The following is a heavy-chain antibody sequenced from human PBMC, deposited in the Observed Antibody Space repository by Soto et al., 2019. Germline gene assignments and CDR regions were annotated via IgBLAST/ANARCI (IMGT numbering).Heavy chain of an antibody. V-gene: IGHV4-59*01. J-gene: IGHJ4*02. CDR1: GCVTSNYH. Sequence: SETLSLSGIVSGCVTSNYHLIWLRQPPGKGLEWIGYIYDSGTTHYNPSLKGRVTISVDTSKSQFSLNLNSVTAADTAVYYCARGLTTATTPYDYWGPGTLVNAPQ. CDR3: ARGLTTATTPYDY. CDR2: IYDSGTT. D-gene: IGHD1-1*01.